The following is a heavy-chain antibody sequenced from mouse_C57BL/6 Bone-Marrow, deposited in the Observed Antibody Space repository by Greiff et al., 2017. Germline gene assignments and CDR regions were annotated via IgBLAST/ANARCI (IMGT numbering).Heavy chain of an antibody. D-gene: IGHD4-1*01. J-gene: IGHJ2*01. CDR3: TTGLTGT. V-gene: IGHV1-59*01. Sequence: QVQLQQPGAELVRPGTSVKLSCKASGYTFTSYWMHWVKQRPGQGLEWIGVIDPSDSYTNYNQKFKGKATLTVDTSSSTAYMQLSSLTSEDTAVYYCTTGLTGTWGQGTTLTVSS. CDR2: IDPSDSYT. CDR1: GYTFTSYW.